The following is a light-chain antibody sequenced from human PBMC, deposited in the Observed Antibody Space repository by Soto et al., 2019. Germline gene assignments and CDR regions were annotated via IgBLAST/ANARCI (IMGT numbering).Light chain of an antibody. Sequence: QSVLTQSPSVSGAPGQRVTISCTRSSSNIGAGYDVHWYQQLPGTAPKLLIYDNNNRPSGVPDRFSGSKSGTSASLAITGLQPEDEAEYYCQSYDSSLSGSVFGGGTQLTVL. CDR3: QSYDSSLSGSV. CDR1: SSNIGAGYD. CDR2: DNN. V-gene: IGLV1-40*01. J-gene: IGLJ7*01.